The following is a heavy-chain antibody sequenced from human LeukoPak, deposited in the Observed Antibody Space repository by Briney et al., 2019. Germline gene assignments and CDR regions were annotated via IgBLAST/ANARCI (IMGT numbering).Heavy chain of an antibody. CDR2: IYSGGST. D-gene: IGHD3-22*01. J-gene: IGHJ4*02. CDR1: GFTVSSNY. Sequence: GGSLRLSCAASGFTVSSNYVSWVRQAPGKGLEWVSVIYSGGSTYYADSVKGRFTISRDNSKNTLYLQMNSLRAEDTAVYYCARDAPLLPKSFDYWGQGTLVTVSS. V-gene: IGHV3-66*01. CDR3: ARDAPLLPKSFDY.